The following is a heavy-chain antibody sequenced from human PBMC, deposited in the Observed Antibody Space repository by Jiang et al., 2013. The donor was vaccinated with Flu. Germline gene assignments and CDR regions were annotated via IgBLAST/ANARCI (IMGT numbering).Heavy chain of an antibody. J-gene: IGHJ3*02. CDR1: GGSISSADHY. Sequence: GPGLVKPSQTLSLTCTVSGGSISSADHYWSWIRQPPGKGLEWIGYIYYSGSTYYNPSLESRFIMSVDTSKNQFSLKVVSVTAADTAVYYCARAGVDDPFDIWGQGTMVTVSS. V-gene: IGHV4-30-4*01. CDR2: IYYSGST. CDR3: ARAGVDDPFDI. D-gene: IGHD3-3*01.